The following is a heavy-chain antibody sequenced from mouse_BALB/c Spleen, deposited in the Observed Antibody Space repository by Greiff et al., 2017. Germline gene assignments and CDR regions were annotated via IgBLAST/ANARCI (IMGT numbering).Heavy chain of an antibody. CDR2: ISSGGSYT. Sequence: EVQLVESGGDLVKPGGSLKLSCAASGFTFSSYGMSWVRQTPDKRLEWVATISSGGSYTYYPDSVKGRFTISRDNAKNTLYLQMSSLKSEDTAMYYCERQIGLLRPFAYWGQGTLVTVSA. V-gene: IGHV5-6*01. CDR1: GFTFSSYG. J-gene: IGHJ3*01. CDR3: ERQIGLLRPFAY. D-gene: IGHD1-2*01.